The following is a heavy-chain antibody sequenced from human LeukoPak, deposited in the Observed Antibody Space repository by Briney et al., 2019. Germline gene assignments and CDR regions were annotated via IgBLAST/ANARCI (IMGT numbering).Heavy chain of an antibody. V-gene: IGHV4-39*07. CDR2: INYSGST. CDR3: ARVTGYVIEDYFDY. Sequence: SSETLSLTCTVSGGSISSSNYYWGWIRQPPGKGLEWIGSINYSGSTYYNPSLKSRVTISVDTSKNQFSLKLRSVTAADTAVYYCARVTGYVIEDYFDYWGQGTLVTVPS. D-gene: IGHD3-22*01. J-gene: IGHJ4*02. CDR1: GGSISSSNYY.